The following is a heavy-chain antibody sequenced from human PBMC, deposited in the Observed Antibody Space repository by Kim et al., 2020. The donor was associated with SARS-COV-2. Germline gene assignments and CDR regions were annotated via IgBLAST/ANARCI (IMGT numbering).Heavy chain of an antibody. Sequence: ASVKVSCKASGYTFTSYGISWVRQAPGQRLEWMGWISAYNGNTNYAQKLQGRVTMTTDTSTSTAYMELRSLRSDDTAVYYCARADYDILTGYYPLDFHYAFDIWGQGTMVTVSS. D-gene: IGHD3-9*01. CDR3: ARADYDILTGYYPLDFHYAFDI. V-gene: IGHV1-18*01. J-gene: IGHJ3*02. CDR1: GYTFTSYG. CDR2: ISAYNGNT.